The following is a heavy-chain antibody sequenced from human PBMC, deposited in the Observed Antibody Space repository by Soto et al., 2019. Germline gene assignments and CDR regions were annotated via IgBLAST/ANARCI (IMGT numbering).Heavy chain of an antibody. CDR1: GGSISSSSYY. CDR2: IYYSGST. CDR3: ARTRRYYYMDV. J-gene: IGHJ6*03. V-gene: IGHV4-39*01. Sequence: PSETLSLTCTVSGGSISSSSYYWGWIRQPPGKGLDWIGSIYYSGSTYYNPSLKSRVTISVDTSTNQLSLELSSVTAADTAVYYCARTRRYYYMDVWGKGTTVTVSS.